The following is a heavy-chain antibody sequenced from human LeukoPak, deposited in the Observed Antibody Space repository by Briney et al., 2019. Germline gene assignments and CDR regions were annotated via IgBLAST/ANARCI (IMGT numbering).Heavy chain of an antibody. V-gene: IGHV3-21*01. CDR3: SREYDSKGRFDW. Sequence: GGSLRLSCAARSSIFGSHTMNWVRQAPGKGLEWVSSISRGSSDIKYADSVRGRFIVSRDNAKNSLFLQLNSLRDEDMGFYYCSREYDSKGRFDWWGQGTLVTVSS. CDR1: SSIFGSHT. J-gene: IGHJ4*02. D-gene: IGHD3-22*01. CDR2: ISRGSSDI.